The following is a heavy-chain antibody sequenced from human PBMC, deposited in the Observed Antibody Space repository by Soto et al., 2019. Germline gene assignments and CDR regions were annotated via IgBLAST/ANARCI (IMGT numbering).Heavy chain of an antibody. J-gene: IGHJ4*02. CDR3: ARETDSSSWYLAMHY. CDR1: GFTFSSYG. D-gene: IGHD6-13*01. Sequence: QVQLVETGGGVVQPGRYLRLSCAASGFTFSSYGMHWVHQAPGKGLEWVAVIWYDGSNKYYADSVKGRFTISRDNSKNKLYLQMNGLRAEDTAVYYCARETDSSSWYLAMHYWGQGTLVTVSP. CDR2: IWYDGSNK. V-gene: IGHV3-33*01.